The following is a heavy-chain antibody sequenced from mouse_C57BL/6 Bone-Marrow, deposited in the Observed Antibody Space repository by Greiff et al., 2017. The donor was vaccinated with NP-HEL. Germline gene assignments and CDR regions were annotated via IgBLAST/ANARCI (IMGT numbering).Heavy chain of an antibody. Sequence: QVQLQQPGAELVRPGSSVKLSCKASGYTFTSYWMHWVKQRPIQGLEWIGNIDPSDSETHYNQKFKDKATLTVDKSSSTAYMQLSSLTSEDSAVYYWARGGAAQATLDYWGQGTTLTVSS. CDR3: ARGGAAQATLDY. J-gene: IGHJ2*01. D-gene: IGHD3-2*02. CDR1: GYTFTSYW. V-gene: IGHV1-52*01. CDR2: IDPSDSET.